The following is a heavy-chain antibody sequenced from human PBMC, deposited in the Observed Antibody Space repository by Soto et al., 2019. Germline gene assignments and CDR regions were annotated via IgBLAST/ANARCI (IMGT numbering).Heavy chain of an antibody. CDR3: ARGGALGTSWYWGDGLDS. Sequence: QVQLEQSGSEVQKSGSSVKVSCKASGYSFSSHAITWVRQAPGQGLEWMGGIIPVFGTPTYAQKFQGRLTISADKSTNTSSLELRSLRSEDTAVYYCARGGALGTSWYWGDGLDSWGQGTQVTVSS. CDR2: IIPVFGTP. D-gene: IGHD6-13*01. J-gene: IGHJ4*02. V-gene: IGHV1-69*06. CDR1: GYSFSSHA.